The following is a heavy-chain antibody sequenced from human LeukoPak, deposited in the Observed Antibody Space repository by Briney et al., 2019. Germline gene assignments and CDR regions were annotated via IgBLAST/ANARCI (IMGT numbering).Heavy chain of an antibody. CDR1: GGSISSTSYY. CDR3: TRQVLLAFDY. CDR2: VFYTGTT. D-gene: IGHD3-10*01. Sequence: PSETLSLTCSVSGGSISSTSYYWDWIRQPPGKGLEWIGTVFYTGTTYYNPSLKSRVTISVDTSNNQFSPKLSSVTAADTALYYCTRQVLLAFDYWGQGALVTVSS. J-gene: IGHJ4*02. V-gene: IGHV4-39*01.